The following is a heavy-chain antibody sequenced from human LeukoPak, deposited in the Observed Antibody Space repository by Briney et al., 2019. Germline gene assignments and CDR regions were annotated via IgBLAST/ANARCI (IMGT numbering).Heavy chain of an antibody. CDR3: ATYPSEVTTGWGRWFDH. V-gene: IGHV3-48*02. CDR1: GFTFSAFW. D-gene: IGHD1-1*01. Sequence: GGSLRLSCAASGFTFSAFWMHWVRHAPGRGLEWVSYISGSSGSSYYADSVKGRFTISRDNAKNSLYLQVNSLRDEDTAVYYCATYPSEVTTGWGRWFDHWGQGTLVTVSS. J-gene: IGHJ5*02. CDR2: ISGSSGSS.